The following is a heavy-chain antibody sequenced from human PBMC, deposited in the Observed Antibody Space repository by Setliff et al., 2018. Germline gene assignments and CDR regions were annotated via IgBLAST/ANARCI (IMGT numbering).Heavy chain of an antibody. CDR2: IAYSGSG. D-gene: IGHD1-1*01. CDR3: RQAVVGRDVFDI. V-gene: IGHV4-38-2*01. CDR1: GYSISSGHF. J-gene: IGHJ3*02. Sequence: SETLSLTCGVSGYSISSGHFWRWRRQPPGKGLERIGTIAYSGSGDYNTSFKGRVTISVDTSKHQFSLTLRYVTAADTALYYCRQAVVGRDVFDIWGQGTVVTVSS.